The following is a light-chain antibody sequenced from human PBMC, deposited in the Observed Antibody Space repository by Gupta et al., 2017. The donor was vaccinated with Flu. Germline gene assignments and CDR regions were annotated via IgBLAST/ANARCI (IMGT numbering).Light chain of an antibody. CDR3: QQRSNWPPGPLT. Sequence: ELVLTQSPAILSLSRGERATLSCRASQSVSNNLAWYQQKPGQAPRLLIYDASNRATGIPARFSGSGSGTDFTLTISRLEPEDFAVYYCQQRSNWPPGPLTFGGGTKVEI. CDR1: QSVSNN. CDR2: DAS. V-gene: IGKV3-11*01. J-gene: IGKJ4*01.